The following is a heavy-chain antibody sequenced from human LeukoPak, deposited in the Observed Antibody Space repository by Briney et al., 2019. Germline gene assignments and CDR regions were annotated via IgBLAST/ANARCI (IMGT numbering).Heavy chain of an antibody. J-gene: IGHJ4*02. V-gene: IGHV4-59*01. CDR2: IYDSGST. Sequence: PSETRSLTCTVSGGSISSYYWSWIRQPPGKGLEWLGNIYDSGSTNYNPSLKSRVTISVDTSKNQCSLKLSSVTAADTAVYYCARQSISGSSLSYFDYWGQGTLVNVSS. D-gene: IGHD3-22*01. CDR1: GGSISSYY. CDR3: ARQSISGSSLSYFDY.